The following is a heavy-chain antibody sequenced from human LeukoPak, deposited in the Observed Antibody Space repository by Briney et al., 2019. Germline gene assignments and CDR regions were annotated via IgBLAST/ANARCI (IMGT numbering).Heavy chain of an antibody. D-gene: IGHD7-27*01. V-gene: IGHV3-21*01. Sequence: GGSLRLSCAASGFTFSSYGMNWVRQAPGKGLEWVSSISGTSAYIYYADSVRGRFTISRDNAKNSLYLQMNSLRAEDTAVYFCARKLTGSFDTWGQGTMVTVSS. CDR3: ARKLTGSFDT. CDR2: ISGTSAYI. J-gene: IGHJ3*02. CDR1: GFTFSSYG.